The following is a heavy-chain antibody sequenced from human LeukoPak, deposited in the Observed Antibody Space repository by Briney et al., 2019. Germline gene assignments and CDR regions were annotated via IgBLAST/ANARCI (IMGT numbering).Heavy chain of an antibody. CDR2: ISGTGGNT. CDR3: AKKANDYTNDYFDY. V-gene: IGHV3-23*01. J-gene: IGHJ4*02. CDR1: GFTFISYA. D-gene: IGHD4-11*01. Sequence: GGSLRLSCAASGFTFISYAMSWVRQAPGKGLEWVSAISGTGGNTFYADSVKGRFTISRDNSKNTLYLQMNSLRAEDTAVYYCAKKANDYTNDYFDYWGQGTLVTVSS.